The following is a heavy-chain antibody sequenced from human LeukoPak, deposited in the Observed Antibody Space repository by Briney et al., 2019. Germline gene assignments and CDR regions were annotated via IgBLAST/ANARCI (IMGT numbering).Heavy chain of an antibody. Sequence: KSSETLSLTCTVSGGSISSGGYYWSWIRQPPGKGLEWIGYIYHSGSTYYNPSLKSRVTISVDRSKNQFSLKLSSVTAADTAVYYCARGSYYDFWSGLTPDYWGQGTLVTVSS. CDR2: IYHSGST. CDR3: ARGSYYDFWSGLTPDY. D-gene: IGHD3-3*01. V-gene: IGHV4-30-2*01. J-gene: IGHJ4*02. CDR1: GGSISSGGYY.